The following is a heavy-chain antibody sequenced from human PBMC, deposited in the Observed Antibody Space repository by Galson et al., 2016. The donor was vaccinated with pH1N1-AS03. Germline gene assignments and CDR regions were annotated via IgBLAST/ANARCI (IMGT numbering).Heavy chain of an antibody. D-gene: IGHD2-21*02. J-gene: IGHJ6*03. V-gene: IGHV3-7*03. CDR3: ARESTGTEHIVVVTGRYGYYYMDV. CDR1: GFTFKSYW. Sequence: LRLSCAASGFTFKSYWMSWVRQVPGKGLEWVANINQDENEKYCVDSVKGRFTISRDNAKNSLYLEMNSLRAEDTALYYCARESTGTEHIVVVTGRYGYYYMDVWGKGTTVTVSS. CDR2: INQDENEK.